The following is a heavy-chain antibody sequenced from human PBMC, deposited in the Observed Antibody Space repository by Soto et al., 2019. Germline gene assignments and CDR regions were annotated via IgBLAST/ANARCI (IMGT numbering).Heavy chain of an antibody. CDR1: EDSVSGNSAA. V-gene: IGHV6-1*01. CDR2: TYYRSRWYN. Sequence: SQTLSLTCVISEDSVSGNSAAWNWIRQSPSRGLEWLGRTYYRSRWYNDYAVSVKSRITVTPDTSKNQFSLHLNSVTPEDTAVYYCAREVPYYVSRASSLDYWGQGALVTVSS. J-gene: IGHJ4*02. D-gene: IGHD3-16*01. CDR3: AREVPYYVSRASSLDY.